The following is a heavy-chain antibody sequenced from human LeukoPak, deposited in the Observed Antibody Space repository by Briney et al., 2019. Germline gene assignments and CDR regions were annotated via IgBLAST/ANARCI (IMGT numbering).Heavy chain of an antibody. D-gene: IGHD2-2*02. CDR2: ISAYNGNT. V-gene: IGHV1-18*01. Sequence: ASVKVSCKASGYTFTSYGISWVRQAPGQGLEWMGWISAYNGNTNYAQKLQGRVTMTTDTSTSTAYMELRSLRSDDTAVYYCAREDGLAPYYSSISCYTISDYWGQGTLVTVSS. CDR3: AREDGLAPYYSSISCYTISDY. CDR1: GYTFTSYG. J-gene: IGHJ4*02.